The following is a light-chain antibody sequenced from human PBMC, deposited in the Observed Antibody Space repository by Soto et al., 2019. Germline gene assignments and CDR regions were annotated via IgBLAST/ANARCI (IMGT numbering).Light chain of an antibody. J-gene: IGLJ2*01. V-gene: IGLV2-23*02. Sequence: HSALTQPASVSGSPGQSITISCTGTSSDVGSYILVSWYQQYPGKAPKFIIYEVSKRPSGVSNRFSGSKSGNTASLTISGLQAEDEADYYCCSYAGSTTHVVFGGGTKLTVL. CDR2: EVS. CDR3: CSYAGSTTHVV. CDR1: SSDVGSYIL.